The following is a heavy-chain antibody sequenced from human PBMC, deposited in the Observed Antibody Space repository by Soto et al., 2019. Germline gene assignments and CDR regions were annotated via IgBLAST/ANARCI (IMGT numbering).Heavy chain of an antibody. J-gene: IGHJ6*02. V-gene: IGHV5-10-1*01. D-gene: IGHD6-13*01. Sequence: GVSQRISYQASGYSFTNYWITWVSQMPGNGLESMGKIDPIDSYTNYSPSFQGRVTISADNSTGTTYLQWSSLKASDTAMYYCARQGYSTSMGYYYAMDVWGQGPTVT. CDR3: ARQGYSTSMGYYYAMDV. CDR1: GYSFTNYW. CDR2: IDPIDSYT.